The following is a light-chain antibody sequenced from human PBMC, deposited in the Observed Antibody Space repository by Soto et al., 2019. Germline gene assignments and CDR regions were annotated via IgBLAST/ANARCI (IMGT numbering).Light chain of an antibody. CDR2: GNN. Sequence: SVLPQSPSVCGAPGQRVTLSCPGSSSNIGTGSDVRWYQHLPGAAPRLLLYGNNNRPSGVPDRFSGSKSGTSASLAITGLQAEDEADYYCQSIDRSLRAYVFGPGTKVTVL. J-gene: IGLJ1*01. CDR3: QSIDRSLRAYV. CDR1: SSNIGTGSD. V-gene: IGLV1-40*01.